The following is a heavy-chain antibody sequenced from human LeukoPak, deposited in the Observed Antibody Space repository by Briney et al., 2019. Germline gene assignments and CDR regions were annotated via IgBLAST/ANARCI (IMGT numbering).Heavy chain of an antibody. CDR3: ATHNYYDSSGYAAYNY. CDR1: GGTFSSYA. CDR2: IIPILGIA. D-gene: IGHD3-22*01. J-gene: IGHJ4*02. V-gene: IGHV1-69*04. Sequence: ASVEVSCKASGGTFSSYAISWVRQAPGQGLEWMGRIIPILGIANYAQKFQGRVTITADKSTSTAYMELSSLRSEDTAVYYCATHNYYDSSGYAAYNYWGQGTLVTVSS.